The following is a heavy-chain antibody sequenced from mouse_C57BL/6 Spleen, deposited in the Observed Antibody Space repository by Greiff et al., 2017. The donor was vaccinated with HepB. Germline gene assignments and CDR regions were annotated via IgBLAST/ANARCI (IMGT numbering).Heavy chain of an antibody. J-gene: IGHJ3*01. CDR1: GYTFTSYW. CDR2: IDPSDSET. V-gene: IGHV1-52*01. D-gene: IGHD2-2*01. Sequence: QVQLQQPGAELVRPGSSVKLSCKASGYTFTSYWMHWVKQRPIQGLEWIGNIDPSDSETHYNQKFKDKATLTVDKSSSTAYMQLSSLTSEDSAVYYCARSGATMVTTRLAYWGQGTLVTVSA. CDR3: ARSGATMVTTRLAY.